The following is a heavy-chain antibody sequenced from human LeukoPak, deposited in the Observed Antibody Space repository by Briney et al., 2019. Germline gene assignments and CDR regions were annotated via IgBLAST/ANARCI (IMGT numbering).Heavy chain of an antibody. V-gene: IGHV4-38-2*02. D-gene: IGHD3-3*01. J-gene: IGHJ4*02. CDR1: GYSISNGYY. CDR3: AREGGAIFGVARTPYYFDY. Sequence: SETLSLTCTVSGYSISNGYYWGWIRQPPGKGLEWIGSVFHSGTTNYNPSLKSRVTISVDTSRNQFSLKLSSVTAADTAVYYCAREGGAIFGVARTPYYFDYWGQGTLVTVSS. CDR2: VFHSGTT.